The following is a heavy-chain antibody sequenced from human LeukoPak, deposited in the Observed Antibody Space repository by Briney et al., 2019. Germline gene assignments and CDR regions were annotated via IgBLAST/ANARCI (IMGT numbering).Heavy chain of an antibody. V-gene: IGHV4-38-2*02. Sequence: SETLSLTCTVSGYSISSGYYWGWIRQPPGKGLEWVGSIYHSGSTYYNPSLKSRVTISVDTSKNQFSLKLSSVTAADTAVYYCARGYPRPKSMDVWGKGTTVTVSS. D-gene: IGHD1-1*01. CDR1: GYSISSGYY. CDR2: IYHSGST. J-gene: IGHJ6*03. CDR3: ARGYPRPKSMDV.